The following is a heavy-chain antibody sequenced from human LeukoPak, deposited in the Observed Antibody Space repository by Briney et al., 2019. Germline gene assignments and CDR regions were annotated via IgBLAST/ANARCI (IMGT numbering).Heavy chain of an antibody. CDR3: ARGVAAAGRRGYFDY. CDR1: GGSISSGGYY. CDR2: IYYSGST. D-gene: IGHD6-13*01. Sequence: SETLSLTCTVSGGSISSGGYYWSWIWQPPGKGLEWIGYIYYSGSTNYNPSLKSRVSISVDTSKNQFSLKLSSVTAADTAVYYCARGVAAAGRRGYFDYWGQGTLVTVSS. V-gene: IGHV4-61*08. J-gene: IGHJ4*02.